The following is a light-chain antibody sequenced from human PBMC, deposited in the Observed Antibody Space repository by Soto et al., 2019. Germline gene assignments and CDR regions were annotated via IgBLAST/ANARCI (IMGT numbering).Light chain of an antibody. Sequence: DIQMPQSPSSLSASVGDRVTITCRASLPISKYLAWYQQKPGKIPNLLIYAASTLQAGAPSRFSGSGSGTDFTLTISRLQPEDVAAYYCQKYNSAPLTVGGGTKVDSK. V-gene: IGKV1-27*01. CDR2: AAS. CDR1: LPISKY. J-gene: IGKJ4*01. CDR3: QKYNSAPLT.